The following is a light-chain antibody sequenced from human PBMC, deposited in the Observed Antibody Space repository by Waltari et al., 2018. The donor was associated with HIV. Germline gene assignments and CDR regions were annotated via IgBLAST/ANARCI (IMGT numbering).Light chain of an antibody. CDR3: QQRSNWPPEIT. Sequence: EIVLTQSPATLSLSPGERATLSCRASQSVNTYLACYQQKPGQAPRLLIDDASNRATGIPARFSGSGSGTDFTLTISSLEPEDFAVYYCQQRSNWPPEITFGQGTRLEIK. CDR2: DAS. V-gene: IGKV3-11*01. J-gene: IGKJ5*01. CDR1: QSVNTY.